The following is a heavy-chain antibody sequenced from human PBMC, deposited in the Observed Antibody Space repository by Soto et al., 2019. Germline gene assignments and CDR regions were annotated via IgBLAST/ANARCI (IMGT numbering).Heavy chain of an antibody. J-gene: IGHJ4*02. CDR3: ARGYYYGSGSSPDY. Sequence: QVQLVQSGAEVKKPGASVKVSCKASGYTFTNYDINWVRQATGQGLEWMGWMNPNSGNTGYAQKFQGRVTMTRNTSISTAYIGLSSLRSEDTDVYYCARGYYYGSGSSPDYWGQGTLVTVSS. CDR2: MNPNSGNT. CDR1: GYTFTNYD. V-gene: IGHV1-8*01. D-gene: IGHD3-10*01.